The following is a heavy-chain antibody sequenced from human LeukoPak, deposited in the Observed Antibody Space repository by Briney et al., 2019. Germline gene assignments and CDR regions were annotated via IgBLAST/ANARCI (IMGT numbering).Heavy chain of an antibody. CDR2: IYYSGST. Sequence: PSETLSLTCTVPGGSISSSSYYWGWIRQPPGKGLEWIGSIYYSGSTYYNPSLKSRVTISVDTSKNQFSLKLSSVTAADTAVYYCARTRGVVRPYYFDYWGQGTLVTVSS. V-gene: IGHV4-39*01. J-gene: IGHJ4*02. CDR3: ARTRGVVRPYYFDY. CDR1: GGSISSSSYY. D-gene: IGHD4-23*01.